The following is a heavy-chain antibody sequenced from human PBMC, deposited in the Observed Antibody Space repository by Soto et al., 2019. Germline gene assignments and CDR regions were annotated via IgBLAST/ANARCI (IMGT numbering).Heavy chain of an antibody. D-gene: IGHD3-10*01. CDR1: GFTFSSYG. CDR2: ISYDGNNK. Sequence: GGSLRLSCAASGFTFSSYGMHWVRQAPGKGLEWVAIISYDGNNKYYADTVKGRFTISSDNSKYTLYLQMYSLRAEDTAVYYCAYGYYYFSGSYYETQIPTTPLDYWGQGALVTVSS. J-gene: IGHJ4*02. CDR3: AYGYYYFSGSYYETQIPTTPLDY. V-gene: IGHV3-30*03.